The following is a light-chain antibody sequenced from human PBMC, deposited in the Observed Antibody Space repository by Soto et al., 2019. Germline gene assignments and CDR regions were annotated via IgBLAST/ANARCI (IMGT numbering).Light chain of an antibody. CDR2: TDN. V-gene: IGLV1-44*01. CDR3: AAWDDSLNGVL. J-gene: IGLJ2*01. CDR1: FSNIGSNT. Sequence: QSVLTQPPSASGTPGQRVTISCSGSFSNIGSNTVNWYQHLPGTAPRLLIYTDNQRPSGVPDRFSGSKSGTSASLAISGLPSEDEADYFCAAWDDSLNGVLFGGGTKLTVL.